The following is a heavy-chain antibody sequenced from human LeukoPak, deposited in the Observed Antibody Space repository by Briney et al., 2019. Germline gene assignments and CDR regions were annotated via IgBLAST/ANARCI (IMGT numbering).Heavy chain of an antibody. CDR3: ARHGSGYYSYFDY. CDR2: IYYSGTT. Sequence: KSSETLSLTCTVSGGSITSSSYYWGWIRQPPGKGLEWIGSIYYSGTTYYNPSLNSRVTISVDTSKNQFSLKLSSVTAADTAVYYCARHGSGYYSYFDYWGQGTLVTVSP. V-gene: IGHV4-39*01. D-gene: IGHD3-22*01. CDR1: GGSITSSSYY. J-gene: IGHJ4*02.